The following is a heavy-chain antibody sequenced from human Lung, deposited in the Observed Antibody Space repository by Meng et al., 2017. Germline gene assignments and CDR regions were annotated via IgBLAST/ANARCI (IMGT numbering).Heavy chain of an antibody. D-gene: IGHD2-21*01. CDR1: GGSISSDNW. V-gene: IGHV4-4*02. CDR3: TKNDFYCLGY. Sequence: QGQLQGSGPERVKPSRTLSLSCAVSGGSISSDNWWSGVRQPPGKGLEWIGEIYHSGSTNYNPSLKSRITISVDKPKNQFSLTLSSVTAADTAVYYCTKNDFYCLGYWGQGTLVTVSS. J-gene: IGHJ4*02. CDR2: IYHSGST.